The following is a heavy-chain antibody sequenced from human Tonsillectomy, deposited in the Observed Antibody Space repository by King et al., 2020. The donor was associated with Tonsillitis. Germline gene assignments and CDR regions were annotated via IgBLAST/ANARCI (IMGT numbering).Heavy chain of an antibody. J-gene: IGHJ4*02. CDR1: GYSFTSYW. V-gene: IGHV5-51*01. Sequence: QLVQSGAEVKKPGESLKISCKGSGYSFTSYWIGWVRQMPGKGLEWMGIIYPGDSDTKYNPSFQGQVTIAADKSISTAYLQWRSLKASDTAMYYCARGARNSSSWNYGPFHYWGQGTLVTVSS. CDR3: ARGARNSSSWNYGPFHY. CDR2: IYPGDSDT. D-gene: IGHD6-13*01.